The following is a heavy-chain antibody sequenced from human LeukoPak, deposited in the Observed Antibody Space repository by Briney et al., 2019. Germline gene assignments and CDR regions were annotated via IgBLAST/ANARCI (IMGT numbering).Heavy chain of an antibody. CDR3: TTELYCGGDCYPGA. CDR2: IQSKTDSGTT. D-gene: IGHD2-21*02. J-gene: IGHJ5*02. Sequence: GGSLRLSCAASGFTFSNAWMSWVRQAPGKGLEWVGRIQSKTDSGTTDYAAPVKGRFTISRDDSKNTLYLQMNSLKTDDTAAYYCTTELYCGGDCYPGAWGQGTLVTVSS. CDR1: GFTFSNAW. V-gene: IGHV3-15*01.